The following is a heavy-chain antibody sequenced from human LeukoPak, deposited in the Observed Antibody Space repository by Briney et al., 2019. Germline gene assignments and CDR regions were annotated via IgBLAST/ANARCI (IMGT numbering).Heavy chain of an antibody. J-gene: IGHJ4*02. CDR3: ARVVPGTGFFY. D-gene: IGHD2-8*02. CDR1: GFTFSSYA. CDR2: ISGSGGST. V-gene: IGHV3-23*01. Sequence: GGSLRLPCAASGFTFSSYAMSWVRQTPGKGLEWVSAISGSGGSTYYADSVKGRFTISRDNSKNTLYLEMNSLRAEDTAVYYCARVVPGTGFFYWGQGTLVTVSS.